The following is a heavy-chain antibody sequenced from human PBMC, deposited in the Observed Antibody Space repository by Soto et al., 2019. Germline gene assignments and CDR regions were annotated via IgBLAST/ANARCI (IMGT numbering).Heavy chain of an antibody. CDR1: GYTFTSYG. CDR3: ARAPLGTASSSDY. Sequence: QVQLVQSGAEVKKPGASVKVSCKASGYTFTSYGISWVRQAPGQGLEWMGWISAYNGNTNYAQKLQGRVTMTTDTPTSTAYMEPRSVRSDDTAVYSCARAPLGTASSSDYWGQGTLVTVSS. CDR2: ISAYNGNT. V-gene: IGHV1-18*01. D-gene: IGHD6-6*01. J-gene: IGHJ4*02.